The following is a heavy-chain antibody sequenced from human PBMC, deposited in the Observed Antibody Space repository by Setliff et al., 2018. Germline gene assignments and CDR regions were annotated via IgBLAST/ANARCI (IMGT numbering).Heavy chain of an antibody. J-gene: IGHJ4*02. V-gene: IGHV4-39*01. CDR1: GGAMDSGVYY. CDR3: ARTGTYRYFDY. CDR2: IYYRGTT. Sequence: SETLSLTCNVSGGAMDSGVYYWGWIRQPPGKGLEWIGRIYYRGTTYYNSSLKSRVTISVDTSKNQFSLRLSSVTAADTAVYYCARTGTYRYFDYWGRGTPVTVSS. D-gene: IGHD1-1*01.